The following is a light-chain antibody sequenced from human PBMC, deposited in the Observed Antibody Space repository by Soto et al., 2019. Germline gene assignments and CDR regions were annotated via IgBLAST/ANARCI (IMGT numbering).Light chain of an antibody. CDR3: QQYNSWTLT. CDR1: QDISNY. J-gene: IGKJ4*01. V-gene: IGKV1-33*01. CDR2: DAS. Sequence: DIQMTQSPSSLSASVGDRVTITCQASQDISNYLNWYQQKPGKAPKLLIYDASNLETGVPSRFSGSGSGTDFTFTISSLQPEDIATYYCQQYNSWTLTFGGGTKVEIK.